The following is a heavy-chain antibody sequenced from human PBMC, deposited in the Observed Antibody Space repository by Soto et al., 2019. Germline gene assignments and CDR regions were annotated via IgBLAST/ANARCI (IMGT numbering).Heavy chain of an antibody. CDR2: ITPIDSYT. J-gene: IGHJ4*02. V-gene: IGHV5-10-1*01. Sequence: SIKIWSHAAGSRFATFGVTWVRKIPGKGLEWMGRITPIDSYTDYSPSFQGHVTLSADKSLSTAYLQWSSLKASDTAMYFCARAQLYGLYVPDYWGQGTLVTVSS. CDR3: ARAQLYGLYVPDY. D-gene: IGHD2-8*01. CDR1: GSRFATFG.